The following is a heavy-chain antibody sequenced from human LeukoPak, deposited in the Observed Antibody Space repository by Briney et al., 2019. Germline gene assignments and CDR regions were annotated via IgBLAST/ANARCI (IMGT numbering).Heavy chain of an antibody. J-gene: IGHJ2*01. CDR3: ARGGIAAAGTYYWYFDL. CDR2: IIPIFGTA. CDR1: GGTFSSYA. D-gene: IGHD6-13*01. V-gene: IGHV1-69*05. Sequence: ASVKVSCKASGGTFSSYAINWVRQAPGQGPEWMGRIIPIFGTANYAQKFQGRVTITTDESTSTAYMELSSLRSEDTAVYYCARGGIAAAGTYYWYFDLWGRGTLVTVSS.